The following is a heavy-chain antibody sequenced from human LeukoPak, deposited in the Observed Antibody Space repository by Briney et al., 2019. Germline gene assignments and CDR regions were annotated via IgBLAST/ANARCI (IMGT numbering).Heavy chain of an antibody. Sequence: SEALSLTCTVSGYSISSGYHWGWIRQPPGKGLEWIGSIYHSGSTYYNPSLKSRVTISVDTSKNQFSLKLSSVTAADTAVYYCARVVQSTDSSGFYLPEYFQHWGQGTLVTVSS. V-gene: IGHV4-38-2*02. CDR2: IYHSGST. J-gene: IGHJ1*01. D-gene: IGHD3-22*01. CDR3: ARVVQSTDSSGFYLPEYFQH. CDR1: GYSISSGYH.